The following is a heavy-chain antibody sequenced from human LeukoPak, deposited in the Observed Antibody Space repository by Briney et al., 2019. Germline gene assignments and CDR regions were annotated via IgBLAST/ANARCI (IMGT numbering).Heavy chain of an antibody. CDR2: INPNSGGT. CDR1: GYTFSGYY. V-gene: IGHV1-2*02. J-gene: IGHJ4*02. Sequence: GASVTVTCKACGYTFSGYYLHWVRQAPGQGLEWMGWINPNSGGTNYAQKFQGRVTMTRDTSISTAYMEVSRLRSDDTAVYYCARGVESGSYYGGNSWVAIGFDYCGQATLVTVSS. CDR3: ARGVESGSYYGGNSWVAIGFDY. D-gene: IGHD4-23*01.